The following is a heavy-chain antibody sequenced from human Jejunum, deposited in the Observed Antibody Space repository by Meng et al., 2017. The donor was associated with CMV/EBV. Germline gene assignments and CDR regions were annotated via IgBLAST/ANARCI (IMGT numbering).Heavy chain of an antibody. D-gene: IGHD2-2*01. CDR1: YY. J-gene: IGHJ6*02. CDR2: IDHTGGT. Sequence: YYWNGIRQSPGKGLEWIGYIDHTGGTTYNPSLKSRVSISVDTSKNQFSLRLSSVTPADTAVYYCARLKLVVPAAARDYYYGLDVWGQGTTVTVSS. V-gene: IGHV4-59*01. CDR3: ARLKLVVPAAARDYYYGLDV.